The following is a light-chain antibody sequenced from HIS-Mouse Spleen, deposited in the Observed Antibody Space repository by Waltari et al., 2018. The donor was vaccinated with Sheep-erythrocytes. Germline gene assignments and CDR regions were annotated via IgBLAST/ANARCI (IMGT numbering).Light chain of an antibody. J-gene: IGLJ2*01. V-gene: IGLV6-57*04. Sequence: NFMLTQPHSVSESPGKTVTISCTRSSGSIASNYVQWYQHRPGSAPTTVIYEANQRPSGVPALISGSIDSSSNSASLTISGLKTEDEADYYCQSCDSSNVVFGGGTKLTVL. CDR2: EAN. CDR3: QSCDSSNVV. CDR1: SGSIASNY.